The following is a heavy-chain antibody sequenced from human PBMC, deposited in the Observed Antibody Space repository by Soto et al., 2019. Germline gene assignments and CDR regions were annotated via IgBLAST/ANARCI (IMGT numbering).Heavy chain of an antibody. J-gene: IGHJ6*02. CDR1: GGSISSSSYY. V-gene: IGHV4-39*01. CDR3: AGYYYDFWCSALDKSGIDA. D-gene: IGHD3-3*01. CDR2: IYYSGST. Sequence: SETLSLTCTVSGGSISSSSYYWGWIRQPPGKGLEWIGSIYYSGSTYYNPSLKSRVTISVDTSKNQFSLKLSSVTAADTAVYYCAGYYYDFWCSALDKSGIDARAQGTTVTVS.